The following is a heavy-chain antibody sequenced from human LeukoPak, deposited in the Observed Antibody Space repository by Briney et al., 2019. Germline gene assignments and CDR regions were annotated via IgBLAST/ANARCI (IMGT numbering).Heavy chain of an antibody. CDR1: GGSISSDY. V-gene: IGHV4-4*08. Sequence: SETLSLTCTVSGGSISSDYWSWIRQPPGKGLEWIGYMYNSGSTNYNPSLKTRVTMSVDTSENQFSLKLSSVTAADSTVYYCVRIYCTSTSCYGDSYYGMDVWGQGTTVTVSS. CDR2: MYNSGST. D-gene: IGHD2-2*01. J-gene: IGHJ6*02. CDR3: VRIYCTSTSCYGDSYYGMDV.